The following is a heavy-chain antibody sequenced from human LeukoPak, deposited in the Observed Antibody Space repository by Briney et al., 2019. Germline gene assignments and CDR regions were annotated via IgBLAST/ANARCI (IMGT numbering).Heavy chain of an antibody. V-gene: IGHV3-21*01. CDR1: GFTFSSYS. CDR3: ASGSPNYYGMDV. Sequence: GGSLRLSCAASGFTFSSYSMNWVRQAPGKGLEWVSSISSSSSYIYYADSVKGRFTISRDNAKNSLYLQMNSLRAEDTAVYYCASGSPNYYGMDVWGQGTTVTVSS. J-gene: IGHJ6*02. D-gene: IGHD1-26*01. CDR2: ISSSSSYI.